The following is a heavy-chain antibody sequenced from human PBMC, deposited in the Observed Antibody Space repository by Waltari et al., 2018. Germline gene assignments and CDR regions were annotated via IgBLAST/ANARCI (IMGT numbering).Heavy chain of an antibody. D-gene: IGHD6-19*01. CDR3: TTLRQWSFDY. Sequence: EVQLVESGGGLVKPGGSLRLSCAASGFTFNNAWMNWVRQAPGKGLECVGRIKSKTDGGTIDCAAPVKGRFTLSRDDSKNTLFLQMNSLKSEDTAVYYCTTLRQWSFDYWGQGALVTVSS. CDR1: GFTFNNAW. V-gene: IGHV3-15*07. J-gene: IGHJ4*02. CDR2: IKSKTDGGTI.